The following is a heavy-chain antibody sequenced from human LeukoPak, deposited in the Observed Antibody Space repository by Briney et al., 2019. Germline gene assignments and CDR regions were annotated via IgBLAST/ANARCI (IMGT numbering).Heavy chain of an antibody. D-gene: IGHD6-19*01. V-gene: IGHV3-23*01. CDR3: ARRSGVAVAGAFDY. Sequence: GGSLRLSCVASGFTFSTYSMNWVRQAPGKGLEWVSAISGSGGSTYYADSVKGRFTISRDNSKNTLYLQMNSLRAEDTAVYFCARRSGVAVAGAFDYWGQGTLVTVSS. CDR2: ISGSGGST. CDR1: GFTFSTYS. J-gene: IGHJ4*02.